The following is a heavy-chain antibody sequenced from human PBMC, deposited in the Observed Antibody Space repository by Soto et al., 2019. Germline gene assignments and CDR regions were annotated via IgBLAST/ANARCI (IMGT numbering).Heavy chain of an antibody. J-gene: IGHJ6*02. CDR2: IYYSGST. Sequence: QVQLQESGPGLVKPSQTLSLTCTVSGGSISSGGYYWSWIRQHPGKGLEWIGYIYYSGSTYYNPSLKSRVTISVDTSKNQFSLKLSSVTAADTAVYYCARDYNGDYQYYYYGMDVWGQGTTVTVSS. V-gene: IGHV4-31*03. D-gene: IGHD4-17*01. CDR1: GGSISSGGYY. CDR3: ARDYNGDYQYYYYGMDV.